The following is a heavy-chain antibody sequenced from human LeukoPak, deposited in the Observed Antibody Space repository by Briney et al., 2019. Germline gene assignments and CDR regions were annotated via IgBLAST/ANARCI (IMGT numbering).Heavy chain of an antibody. CDR3: ARDSGNFHYDMDV. CDR1: GGTFSSYA. J-gene: IGHJ6*02. Sequence: EASVKVSCKASGGTFSSYAISWVRQAPGQGLEWMGGIIPIFGTANYAQKFQGRVTITADESTSTAYMELSSLRSEDTAVYYCARDSGNFHYDMDVWGQGTTVIVSS. D-gene: IGHD3-10*01. CDR2: IIPIFGTA. V-gene: IGHV1-69*01.